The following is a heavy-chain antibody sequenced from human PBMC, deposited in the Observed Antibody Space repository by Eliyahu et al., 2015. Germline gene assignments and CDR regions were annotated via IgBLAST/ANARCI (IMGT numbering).Heavy chain of an antibody. CDR2: ISTYNFDT. D-gene: IGHD3-10*01. CDR1: GYTFTSYG. CDR3: ARYNLGLWFGELSPDRYFDL. V-gene: IGHV1-18*04. J-gene: IGHJ2*01. Sequence: QVQLVQSGAEVKKPGASVKVSCKASGYTFTSYGLSWVRQAPGQGLEWMGWISTYNFDTNYAQKFQGRVTMTTDTSTTTAYMELRSLKSDDTAVYYCARYNLGLWFGELSPDRYFDLWGRGTLVTVSS.